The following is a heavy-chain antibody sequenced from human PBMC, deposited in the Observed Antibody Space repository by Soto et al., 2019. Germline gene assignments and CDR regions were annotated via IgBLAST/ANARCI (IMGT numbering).Heavy chain of an antibody. CDR1: GFTFSSYW. CDR3: ARGPYCISTSCYDWFDP. J-gene: IGHJ5*02. CDR2: ISSDGSST. Sequence: GGSLRLSCAASGFTFSSYWMHWVRQAPGKGLVWVSRISSDGSSTTYADSVKGRFTISRDNAKNKLYMKMDSLRAEDTGVYYFARGPYCISTSCYDWFDPWGQGTLVTVSS. V-gene: IGHV3-74*01. D-gene: IGHD2-2*01.